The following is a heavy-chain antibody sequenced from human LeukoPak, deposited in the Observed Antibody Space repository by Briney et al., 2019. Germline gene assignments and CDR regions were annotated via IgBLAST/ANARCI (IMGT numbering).Heavy chain of an antibody. D-gene: IGHD3-3*01. CDR1: GGSISSYY. J-gene: IGHJ6*03. CDR2: IYTSGST. CDR3: ASTIFGVVPRDYYYMDV. V-gene: IGHV4-4*09. Sequence: SETLSLTCTVSGGSISSYYWSWIRQPPGKGLEWIGYIYTSGSTNYNPSLKSRVTISVDTSKNQFSLKLSSVTAADTAVYYCASTIFGVVPRDYYYMDVWGKGTTVTVSS.